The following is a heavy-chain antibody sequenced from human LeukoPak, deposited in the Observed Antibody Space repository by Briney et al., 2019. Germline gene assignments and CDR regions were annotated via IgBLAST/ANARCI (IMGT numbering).Heavy chain of an antibody. J-gene: IGHJ6*02. V-gene: IGHV3-23*01. CDR1: GFTFSSYA. D-gene: IGHD1-26*01. Sequence: PGGSLRLSCAASGFTFSSYAMSWVRQAPGKGLEWVSAISGSGGSTYYADSVKGRFTISRDNSKNTLYLQMNSLRAEDTAVYYCAKDGRVGATQYCYYGMDVWGQGTTVTVSS. CDR2: ISGSGGST. CDR3: AKDGRVGATQYCYYGMDV.